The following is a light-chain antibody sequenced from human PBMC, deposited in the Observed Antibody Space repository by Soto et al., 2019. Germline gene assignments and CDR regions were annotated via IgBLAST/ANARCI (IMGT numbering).Light chain of an antibody. CDR3: YSYAGRNVWV. CDR2: GNR. J-gene: IGLJ3*02. CDR1: SSNLGAGYD. Sequence: QSVLTQPPSVSGAPGQRVTLSCTGNSSNLGAGYDVHWYQQLPGAAPKLVIFGNRNRPSGVPERFSGSKSGNTASLTVSGLQADDEAIYYCYSYAGRNVWVFGGGTKLTVL. V-gene: IGLV1-40*01.